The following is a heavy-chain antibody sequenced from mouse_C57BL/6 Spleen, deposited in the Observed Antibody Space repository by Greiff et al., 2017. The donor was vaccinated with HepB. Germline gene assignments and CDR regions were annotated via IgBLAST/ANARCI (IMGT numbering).Heavy chain of an antibody. J-gene: IGHJ2*01. Sequence: EVQLQQSGPELVKPGASVKISCKASGYSFTGYYMNWVKQSPEKSLEWIGEINPSTGGTTYNQKFKAKATLTVDKSSSTAYMQLKSLTSEDSAVYYCATPSYYYGSSFDYWGQGTTLTVSS. CDR3: ATPSYYYGSSFDY. CDR1: GYSFTGYY. D-gene: IGHD1-1*01. V-gene: IGHV1-42*01. CDR2: INPSTGGT.